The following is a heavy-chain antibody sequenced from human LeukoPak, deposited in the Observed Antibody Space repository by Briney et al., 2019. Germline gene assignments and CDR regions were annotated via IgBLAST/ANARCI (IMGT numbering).Heavy chain of an antibody. Sequence: GGSLRLSCAASGFTFSNAWMNWVRQAPGKGLEWVGRVKSKADGETTSYAAPVKGRFTISRDDSRNTLYLQMNSLKTKDTALYYCATCGGDCYFNYWGQGTLVTVSS. CDR2: VKSKADGETT. CDR1: GFTFSNAW. J-gene: IGHJ4*02. D-gene: IGHD2-21*02. V-gene: IGHV3-15*01. CDR3: ATCGGDCYFNY.